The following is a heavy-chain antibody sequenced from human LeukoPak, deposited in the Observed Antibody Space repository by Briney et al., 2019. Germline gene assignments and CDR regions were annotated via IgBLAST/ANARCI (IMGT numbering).Heavy chain of an antibody. CDR3: ARSTAARTFDY. J-gene: IGHJ4*02. D-gene: IGHD6-6*01. Sequence: GGSLRLSCAASGFTFSTSWMHWVRQAPGKGLVWVSRMNSDGSTTSYADSVKGRFTISRDNAKNTLYLQMNSLRAEDTAAYYCARSTAARTFDYWGQGSLVTVSS. V-gene: IGHV3-74*01. CDR2: MNSDGSTT. CDR1: GFTFSTSW.